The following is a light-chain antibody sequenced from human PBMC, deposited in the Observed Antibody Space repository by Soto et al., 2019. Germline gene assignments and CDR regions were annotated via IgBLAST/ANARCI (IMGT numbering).Light chain of an antibody. CDR2: RAS. J-gene: IGKJ4*01. Sequence: DIQMTQSPSTLSASVGDRVTITCRASQRISSWLAWYQQKPGKAPNLLIYRASNLESGVPSRFSGSESGTEFTLTISGLQPDDFATYYCQQYNTYPLTFGGGTQVEIK. CDR3: QQYNTYPLT. CDR1: QRISSW. V-gene: IGKV1-5*03.